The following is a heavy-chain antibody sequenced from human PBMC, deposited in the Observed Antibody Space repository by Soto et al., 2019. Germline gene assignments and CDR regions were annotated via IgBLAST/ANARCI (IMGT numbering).Heavy chain of an antibody. CDR1: DGSISSGGYY. CDR3: ARGGLYFDS. J-gene: IGHJ4*02. Sequence: QVLRQESGPGLVKPSQTLSLTCTVSDGSISSGGYYWTWIRQHPGKGLEWIGYIYNSGSTYYNPSLKSRVTISDDTSQNQFSLRLSSVTAADTAVYYCARGGLYFDSWGQGTLVTVSS. V-gene: IGHV4-31*03. CDR2: IYNSGST. D-gene: IGHD3-22*01.